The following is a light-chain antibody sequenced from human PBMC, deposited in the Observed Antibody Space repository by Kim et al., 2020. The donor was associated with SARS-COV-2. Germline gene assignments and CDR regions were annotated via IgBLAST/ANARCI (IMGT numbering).Light chain of an antibody. J-gene: IGLJ1*01. CDR3: AVWDDSLNGYV. CDR2: SNN. CDR1: SSNIGRNT. V-gene: IGLV1-44*01. Sequence: QRVTISCSGSSSNIGRNTVNWYQQRPGTAPKLLVYSNNQRHSGVPDRVFGSKSGTSASLAISGLQSEDEADYYCAVWDDSLNGYVFGIGTKVTVL.